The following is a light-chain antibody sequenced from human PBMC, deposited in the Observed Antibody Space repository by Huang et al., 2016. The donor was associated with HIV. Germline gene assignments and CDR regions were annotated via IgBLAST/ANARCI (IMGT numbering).Light chain of an antibody. Sequence: EIVLTQSPATLSLSPGERATHSCRASQSISSYLAWYQQKPGQAPRLLIYDASNRATGIPARFSGSGSGTDFTRTISSLEPEDFAVYYCQQRSDWPSWTFGQGTKVEIK. CDR2: DAS. CDR3: QQRSDWPSWT. V-gene: IGKV3-11*01. CDR1: QSISSY. J-gene: IGKJ1*01.